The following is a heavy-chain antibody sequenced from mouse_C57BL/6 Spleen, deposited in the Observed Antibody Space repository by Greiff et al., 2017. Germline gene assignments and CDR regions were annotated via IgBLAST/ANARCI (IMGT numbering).Heavy chain of an antibody. CDR3: ARSDYDERVWFAY. D-gene: IGHD2-4*01. V-gene: IGHV1-64*01. CDR2: IHPNSGST. J-gene: IGHJ3*01. Sequence: VQLQQSGAELVKPGASVKLSCKASGYTFTSYWMHWVKQRPGQGLEWIGMIHPNSGSTNYNEKFKSKATLTVDKSSSTAYMQLSSLTSEDSAVYYCARSDYDERVWFAYWGQGTLVTVSA. CDR1: GYTFTSYW.